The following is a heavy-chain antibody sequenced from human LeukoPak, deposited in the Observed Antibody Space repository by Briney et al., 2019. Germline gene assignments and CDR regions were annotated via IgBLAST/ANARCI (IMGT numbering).Heavy chain of an antibody. CDR3: ARGLTAAGSS. V-gene: IGHV4-59*01. CDR1: GDSITTYY. CDR2: INYIGST. D-gene: IGHD6-13*01. Sequence: PSETLSLTCTVSGDSITTYYWSWIRQSPGKGLEWIGYINYIGSTNYNPPLKNRVTISADISKSQFSLRLRSVTAADTAVYFCARGLTAAGSSWGQGTLVTVS. J-gene: IGHJ5*02.